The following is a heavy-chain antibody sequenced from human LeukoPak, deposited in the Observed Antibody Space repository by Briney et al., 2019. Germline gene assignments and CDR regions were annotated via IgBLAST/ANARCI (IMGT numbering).Heavy chain of an antibody. D-gene: IGHD6-19*01. CDR1: GGSISSGGYS. CDR3: ARGYSSGYSEFDY. V-gene: IGHV4-30-2*01. Sequence: SETLSLTCAVSGGSISSGGYSWSWIRQPPGKGLEWIGYIYHSGSTYYNPSLKSRVTISVDRSKNQFSLKLSPVTAADTAVYYCARGYSSGYSEFDYWGQGTLVTVSS. J-gene: IGHJ4*02. CDR2: IYHSGST.